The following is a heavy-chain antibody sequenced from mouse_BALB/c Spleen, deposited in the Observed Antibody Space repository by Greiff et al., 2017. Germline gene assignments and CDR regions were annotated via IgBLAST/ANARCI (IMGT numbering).Heavy chain of an antibody. Sequence: EVMLVESGGGLVKPGGSLKLSCAASGFTFSDYYMYWVRQTPEKRLEWVATISDGGSYTYYPDSVKGRFTISRDNAKNNLYLQMSSLKSEDTAMYYCARDGSSYGYFDYWGQGTTLTVSS. D-gene: IGHD1-1*01. J-gene: IGHJ2*01. CDR1: GFTFSDYY. CDR2: ISDGGSYT. V-gene: IGHV5-4*02. CDR3: ARDGSSYGYFDY.